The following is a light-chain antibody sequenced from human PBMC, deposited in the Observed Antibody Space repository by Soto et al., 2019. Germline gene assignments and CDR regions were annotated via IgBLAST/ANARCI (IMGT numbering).Light chain of an antibody. J-gene: IGLJ1*01. CDR2: EVS. V-gene: IGLV2-8*01. Sequence: QSALTQPPSASGSAGQSVTISCTGTSSDVGGYNYVSWYQQHPGKAPKLMIYEVSKRPSGVPDRFSGSKSGNTASLTVSGLQAEDEADYYCSSYAGSLYVFVTGTKVTVL. CDR1: SSDVGGYNY. CDR3: SSYAGSLYV.